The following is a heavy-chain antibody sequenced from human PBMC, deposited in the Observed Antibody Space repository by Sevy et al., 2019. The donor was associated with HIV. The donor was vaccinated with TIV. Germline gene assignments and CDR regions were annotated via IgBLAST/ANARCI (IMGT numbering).Heavy chain of an antibody. J-gene: IGHJ4*02. CDR1: GYNFNTYG. CDR3: AIYSYYYDMHSSYRPPDY. Sequence: ASVKVSCKASGYNFNTYGITWVRQAPGQGLEWVGWIGVNNGKTNYAARLQARISMTADTSTSTVYMELRTLTSDDTAMYFCAIYSYYYDMHSSYRPPDYWGQGTLVTVSS. CDR2: IGVNNGKT. D-gene: IGHD3-22*01. V-gene: IGHV1-18*01.